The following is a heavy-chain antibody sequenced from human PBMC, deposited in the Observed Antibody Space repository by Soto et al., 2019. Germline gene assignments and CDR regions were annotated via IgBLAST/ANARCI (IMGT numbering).Heavy chain of an antibody. J-gene: IGHJ4*02. CDR3: VRDHVPPGLYFDK. V-gene: IGHV3-7*01. CDR1: GFAFSAHW. CDR2: ISPEGSTK. Sequence: EVQLVESGGDLVQPGGSLRLSCSASGFAFSAHWMTWVRQTPGKGLEWVANISPEGSTKYYVDSAKGRFTISRDNAKNLLYLQMNSLTVGDTAGYSCVRDHVPPGLYFDKWGQGTLVTVSS. D-gene: IGHD2-2*01.